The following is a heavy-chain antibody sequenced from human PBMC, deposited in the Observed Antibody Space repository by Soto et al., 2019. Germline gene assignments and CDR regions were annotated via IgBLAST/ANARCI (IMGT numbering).Heavy chain of an antibody. CDR1: EGTFSSYA. CDR2: IIPLFGTA. D-gene: IGHD5-12*01. V-gene: IGHV1-69*12. J-gene: IGHJ6*02. Sequence: QVQLVQSGAEVKKPGSSVKVYCKASEGTFSSYAISWVRQAPGQGLEWMGGIIPLFGTANYAQKFQGRVTSTADEATSTAYMELSSRRSEDTAVYYCARDQESGNVIKLLYYYGMDVWGQGTTVTVSS. CDR3: ARDQESGNVIKLLYYYGMDV.